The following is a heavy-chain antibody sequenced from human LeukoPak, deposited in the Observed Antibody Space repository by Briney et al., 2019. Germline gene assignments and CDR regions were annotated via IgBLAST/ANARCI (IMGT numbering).Heavy chain of an antibody. CDR2: IYYSGST. CDR3: ARRSLDAPNCTNGVCPYYYYMDV. J-gene: IGHJ6*03. D-gene: IGHD2-8*01. V-gene: IGHV4-61*01. Sequence: SETLSLTCTVSGYSISSGYYWSWIRQPPGKGLEWIGYIYYSGSTNYNPSLKSRVTISVDTSKNQFSLKLSSVTAADTAVYYCARRSLDAPNCTNGVCPYYYYMDVWGKGTTVTVSS. CDR1: GYSISSGYY.